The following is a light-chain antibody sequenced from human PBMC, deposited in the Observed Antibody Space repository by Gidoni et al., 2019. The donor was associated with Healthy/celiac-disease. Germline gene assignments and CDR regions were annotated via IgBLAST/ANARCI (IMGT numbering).Light chain of an antibody. Sequence: DIVMTQSPLSLPVTPGEPASISCRSSPSLLHSNGYNYLDWYLQKPGQSPQLLIYFGSNRASGVPDRFSGSGSGTDFTLKISRVEAEDVGVYYCMQALQTPWTFGQGTKVEIK. CDR2: FGS. V-gene: IGKV2-28*01. CDR3: MQALQTPWT. J-gene: IGKJ1*01. CDR1: PSLLHSNGYNY.